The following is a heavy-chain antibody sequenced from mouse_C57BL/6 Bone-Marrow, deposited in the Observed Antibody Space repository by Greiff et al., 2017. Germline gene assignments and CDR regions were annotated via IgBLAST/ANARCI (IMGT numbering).Heavy chain of an antibody. CDR2: IHPNSGST. V-gene: IGHV1-64*01. D-gene: IGHD2-12*01. CDR3: ARYDAYAMDY. CDR1: GYTFTSYW. Sequence: QVQLKESGAELVKPGASVKLSCKASGYTFTSYWMHWVKQRPGQGLEWIGMIHPNSGSTNYNEKFKSKATLTVDKSSSTAYIQLSSLTSEDSAVYYCARYDAYAMDYWGQGTSVTVS. J-gene: IGHJ4*01.